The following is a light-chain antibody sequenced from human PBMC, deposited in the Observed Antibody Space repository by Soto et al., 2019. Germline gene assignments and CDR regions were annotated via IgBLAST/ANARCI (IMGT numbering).Light chain of an antibody. CDR3: QQSYSGTLT. J-gene: IGKJ4*01. CDR2: AAS. CDR1: QSISSY. Sequence: DIQMTQSPSSLSASVGDRVTITCRASQSISSYLNCYQQKPGKAPKVLIYAASSLQSGVPSRFSGIGSGTDFTLSISSLQPEDFATYYCQQSYSGTLTFGGGTKVELK. V-gene: IGKV1-39*01.